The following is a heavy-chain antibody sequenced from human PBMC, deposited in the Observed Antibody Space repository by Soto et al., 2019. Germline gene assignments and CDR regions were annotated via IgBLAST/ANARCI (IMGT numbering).Heavy chain of an antibody. CDR1: GGIFTNNA. D-gene: IGHD3-16*01. J-gene: IGHJ6*02. CDR2: VIPLFDTA. V-gene: IGHV1-69*01. CDR3: ATGGHNDGYNFYHGMEV. Sequence: QVQVVQSGAEVKKPGSSVKVSCKVSGGIFTNNAISWVRQAPGQGLEWLGGVIPLFDTAYYAQIFRGRLRISVDGATTTCYMELSGLTSADTAVYFCATGGHNDGYNFYHGMEVWGQGTTVTVS.